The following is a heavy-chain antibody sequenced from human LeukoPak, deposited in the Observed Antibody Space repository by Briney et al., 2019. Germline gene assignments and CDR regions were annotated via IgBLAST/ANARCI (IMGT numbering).Heavy chain of an antibody. Sequence: PGGSLRLSCAASGFTFSSCWMHWVRQAPGKGLVWVSRINSDGSSTSYADSVKGRFTISRDNAKNSLYLQMNSLKTEDTAVYYCTTDLDFVVVVAATQIDYWGQGTLVTVSS. CDR1: GFTFSSCW. CDR2: INSDGSST. D-gene: IGHD2-15*01. V-gene: IGHV3-74*01. J-gene: IGHJ4*02. CDR3: TTDLDFVVVVAATQIDY.